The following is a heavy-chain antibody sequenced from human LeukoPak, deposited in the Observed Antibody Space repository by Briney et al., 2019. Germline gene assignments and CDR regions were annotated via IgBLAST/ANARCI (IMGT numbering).Heavy chain of an antibody. V-gene: IGHV1-46*01. CDR1: GYTFTGYY. J-gene: IGHJ3*02. Sequence: ASVKVSCKASGYTFTGYYMHWVRQAPGQGLEWMGWINPSGGSTSYAQKFQGRVTMTRDMSTSTVYMELSSLRSEDTAVYYCARADYYDSSGYYPPLGAFDIWGQGTMVTVSS. D-gene: IGHD3-22*01. CDR2: INPSGGST. CDR3: ARADYYDSSGYYPPLGAFDI.